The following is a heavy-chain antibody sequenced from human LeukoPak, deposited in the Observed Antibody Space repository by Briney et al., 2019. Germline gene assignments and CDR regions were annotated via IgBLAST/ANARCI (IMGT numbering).Heavy chain of an antibody. Sequence: SCKASGYTFTSYGISWVRQAPGKGLEWVANIKQDGSEQYYVDSVKGRFTISRDNAKNSLSLQMNSLRAEDTAVYYCARPLMYYYGSETYFWFDPWGQGTLVTVSS. CDR2: IKQDGSEQ. CDR3: ARPLMYYYGSETYFWFDP. CDR1: GYTFTSYG. D-gene: IGHD3-10*01. V-gene: IGHV3-7*01. J-gene: IGHJ5*02.